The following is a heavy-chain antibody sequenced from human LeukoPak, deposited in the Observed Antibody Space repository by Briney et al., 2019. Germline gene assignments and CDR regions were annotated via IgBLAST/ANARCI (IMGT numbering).Heavy chain of an antibody. J-gene: IGHJ6*02. CDR3: ARQQKETTVTYYYYYGMDV. CDR1: GGSISSYY. Sequence: DPSETLSLTCTVSGGSISSYYWSWIRQPPGKGLEWIGYIYYSGSTNYNPSLKSRVTISVDTSKNQFSLKLSSVTAADTAVYFCARQQKETTVTYYYYYGMDVWGQGTTVTVSS. CDR2: IYYSGST. D-gene: IGHD4-17*01. V-gene: IGHV4-59*08.